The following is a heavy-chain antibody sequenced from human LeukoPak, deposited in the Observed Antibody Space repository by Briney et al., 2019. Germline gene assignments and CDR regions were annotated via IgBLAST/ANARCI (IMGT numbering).Heavy chain of an antibody. CDR2: IGTIISTT. CDR3: ARSVYDLRGQRLVPGLDY. D-gene: IGHD6-13*01. J-gene: IGHJ4*02. V-gene: IGHV3-48*04. Sequence: PGGSLRLSCAASGFTFSNYAVMWVRQAPGKGLEWVAYIGTIISTTYYADSVKGRFTVSRDDAKSSLYLQMSSLRAEDTAIYYCARSVYDLRGQRLVPGLDYWGQGTLVTVSS. CDR1: GFTFSNYA.